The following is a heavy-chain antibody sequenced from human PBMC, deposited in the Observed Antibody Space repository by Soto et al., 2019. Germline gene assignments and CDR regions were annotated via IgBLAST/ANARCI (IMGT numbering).Heavy chain of an antibody. J-gene: IGHJ4*02. D-gene: IGHD6-19*01. V-gene: IGHV1-3*01. CDR3: ARGVAVAGKNDY. CDR1: GYTFTSYA. CDR2: INAGNGNT. Sequence: QVQLVQSGAEVKKPGASVKVSCKASGYTFTSYAMHWVRQAPGQRLEWMGWINAGNGNTKYSQKFQGRVTITRDTSGSTAYMELSSLRSEDTAVYYCARGVAVAGKNDYWGQGTLVTVSS.